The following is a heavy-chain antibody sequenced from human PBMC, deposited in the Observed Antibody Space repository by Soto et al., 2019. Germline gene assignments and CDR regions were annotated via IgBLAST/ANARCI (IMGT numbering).Heavy chain of an antibody. D-gene: IGHD1-26*01. V-gene: IGHV1-3*01. CDR3: ARGGSLYWYFDL. CDR2: INAGNGNT. CDR1: GYTFTSYA. Sequence: QVQLVQSGAEVKKPGASVKVSCKASGYTFTSYAMHWVRQAPGQRLEWMGWINAGNGNTKYSQKFQGRVTITRDTSASTAYMELSSLRSEDTAVYDCARGGSLYWYFDLWCRGTLVTVSS. J-gene: IGHJ2*01.